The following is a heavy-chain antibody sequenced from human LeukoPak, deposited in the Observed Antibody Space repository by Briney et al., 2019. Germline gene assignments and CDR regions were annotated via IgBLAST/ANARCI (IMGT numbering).Heavy chain of an antibody. D-gene: IGHD3-22*01. Sequence: GGSLRLSCAASGFTFSTYAMSWVRQAPGKGLECVSANSGSGDATYYADSVKGRFTISRNKSKNTLDLKMNSLRVEDTALYYCAKSQEDDSSGYHYSDFVYWGHGTLVTVSS. CDR2: NSGSGDAT. V-gene: IGHV3-23*01. J-gene: IGHJ4*01. CDR1: GFTFSTYA. CDR3: AKSQEDDSSGYHYSDFVY.